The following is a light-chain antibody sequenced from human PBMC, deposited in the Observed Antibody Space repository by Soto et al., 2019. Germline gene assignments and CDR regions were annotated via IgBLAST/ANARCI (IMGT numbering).Light chain of an antibody. J-gene: IGKJ1*01. V-gene: IGKV2-24*01. Sequence: DVVLTQTPLSSPVTLGQAASISCRSSQSLVYSDGNTYLSWLQQRPGQPPSLLIYRVSNRSSGVQDRFSGSGAGKDFTLKINRVEAEDAGIYYCLQFAHFPRTFGQGTKVEIK. CDR1: QSLVYSDGNTY. CDR2: RVS. CDR3: LQFAHFPRT.